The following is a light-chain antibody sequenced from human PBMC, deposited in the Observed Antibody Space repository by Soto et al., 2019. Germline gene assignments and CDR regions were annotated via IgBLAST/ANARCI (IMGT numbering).Light chain of an antibody. CDR2: NIN. J-gene: IGLJ2*01. Sequence: QAVVTQPPSASGTPGQRVTVSCSGSSSNIGSNTVNWYQHLPGTAPKLLIYNINQRPSGVPDRFSGSKSGTSASLAISGLQSEDEADYFCASWDDSLDVLIFGGGTKLTVL. CDR1: SSNIGSNT. V-gene: IGLV1-44*01. CDR3: ASWDDSLDVLI.